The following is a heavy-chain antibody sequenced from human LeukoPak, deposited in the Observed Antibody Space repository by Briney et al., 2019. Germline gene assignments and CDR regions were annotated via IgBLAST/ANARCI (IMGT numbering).Heavy chain of an antibody. CDR1: GYSFTSYW. J-gene: IGHJ4*02. V-gene: IGHV5-51*01. CDR2: IYPGDSDT. D-gene: IGHD1-7*01. Sequence: GESLKISCKGSGYSFTSYWIGWVRQMPGKGLEWMGVIYPGDSDTRYNPSFQGQVTTSADRSFGTAYLQWGSLKASDSAMYYCARREATTEYFDFWGQGTLVTVFS. CDR3: ARREATTEYFDF.